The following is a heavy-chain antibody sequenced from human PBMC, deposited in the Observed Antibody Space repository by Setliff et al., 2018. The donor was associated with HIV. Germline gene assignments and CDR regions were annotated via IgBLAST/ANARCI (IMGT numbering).Heavy chain of an antibody. CDR1: GGSISTYY. V-gene: IGHV4-59*01. CDR2: IYFTGSS. Sequence: SETLSLTCTVSGGSISTYYWSWIRQPPGKGLEWIGSIYFTGSSDNNPSLKSRVTLSVDTSKHQFSLKLSSLTAADTAVYYWAGYGDYPLPKLIYWGQGTLVTVSS. CDR3: AGYGDYPLPKLIY. D-gene: IGHD4-17*01. J-gene: IGHJ4*02.